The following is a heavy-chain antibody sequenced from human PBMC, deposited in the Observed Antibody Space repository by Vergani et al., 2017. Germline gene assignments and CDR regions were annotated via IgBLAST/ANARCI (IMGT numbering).Heavy chain of an antibody. Sequence: QVQLQESGPGLVKPSQTLSLTCTVSGGSISSGGYYWSWIRQHPGKGLVCIGYIYYSGSTYYNPSLKSRVTISVDTSKNQFSLKLSSVTAADTAVYYCAREGVGAVFDYWGQGTLVTVSS. CDR3: AREGVGAVFDY. CDR2: IYYSGST. J-gene: IGHJ4*02. V-gene: IGHV4-31*03. CDR1: GGSISSGGYY. D-gene: IGHD1-26*01.